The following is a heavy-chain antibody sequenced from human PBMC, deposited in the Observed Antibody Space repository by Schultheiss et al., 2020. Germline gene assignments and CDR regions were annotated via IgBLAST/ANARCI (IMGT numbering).Heavy chain of an antibody. V-gene: IGHV3-11*05. D-gene: IGHD7-27*01. Sequence: GGSLRLSCAATGFTFSDYYMSWIRQAPGKGLEWVSCITSASSSTYYADSVRGRFTISRDNSKNTLYLQMNSLRAEDTAMYYCVKDGLDWGSYFDYWGQGTLVTVSS. CDR3: VKDGLDWGSYFDY. CDR1: GFTFSDYY. CDR2: ITSASSST. J-gene: IGHJ4*03.